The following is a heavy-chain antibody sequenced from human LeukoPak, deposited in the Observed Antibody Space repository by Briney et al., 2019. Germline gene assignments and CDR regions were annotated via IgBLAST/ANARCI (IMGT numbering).Heavy chain of an antibody. J-gene: IGHJ4*02. CDR2: IWYDGSNK. D-gene: IGHD2-21*02. CDR3: ARSNCGGDCYQGY. V-gene: IGHV3-33*01. Sequence: GGSLRLSCAASGFTFSSYAMHWVRQAPGKGLEWVAIIWYDGSNKNYADSVKGRFTISRDNSKNTLHLQMNSLRADDTAVYYCARSNCGGDCYQGYWGQGTLVTVSS. CDR1: GFTFSSYA.